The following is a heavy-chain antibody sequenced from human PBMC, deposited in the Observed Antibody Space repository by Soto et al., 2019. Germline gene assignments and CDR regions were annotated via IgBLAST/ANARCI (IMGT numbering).Heavy chain of an antibody. Sequence: GGSLRLSCAGSGVTFRGYAVHWVRQTPGKGLEWVTVISDDGSKTYYADSVKGRFSVSRDNSKNTLYLQMNSLRAEDTAVYYCAKYPEMSYFDYWGQGT. J-gene: IGHJ4*02. D-gene: IGHD2-2*01. CDR1: GVTFRGYA. CDR2: ISDDGSKT. CDR3: AKYPEMSYFDY. V-gene: IGHV3-30*04.